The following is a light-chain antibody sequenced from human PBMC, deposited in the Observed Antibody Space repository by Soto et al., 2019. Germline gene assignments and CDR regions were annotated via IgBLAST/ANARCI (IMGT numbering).Light chain of an antibody. Sequence: XTGTSSDVGGYDYVSWYQQHPDKAPKLLIYEVTKRPSGVPDRFSASKSGNTASLTVSGLQAEDEADYYCSSYTGSNNFDVFGTGTKLTVL. CDR3: SSYTGSNNFDV. V-gene: IGLV2-8*01. CDR1: SSDVGGYDY. J-gene: IGLJ1*01. CDR2: EVT.